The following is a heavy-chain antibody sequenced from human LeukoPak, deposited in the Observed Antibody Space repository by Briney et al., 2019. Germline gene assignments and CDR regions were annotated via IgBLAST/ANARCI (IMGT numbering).Heavy chain of an antibody. V-gene: IGHV3-49*04. CDR3: TRDPILNGFYYYYMDV. Sequence: GGSLRLSCIASGFTFGDYAMSWVRQAPGKGLEWVGFIRSKAYGGTTEYAASVKGRFTISRDDSKSIAYLQMNSLKTEDTAVYYCTRDPILNGFYYYYMDVWGKGTTVTVSS. D-gene: IGHD2-21*01. CDR1: GFTFGDYA. J-gene: IGHJ6*03. CDR2: IRSKAYGGTT.